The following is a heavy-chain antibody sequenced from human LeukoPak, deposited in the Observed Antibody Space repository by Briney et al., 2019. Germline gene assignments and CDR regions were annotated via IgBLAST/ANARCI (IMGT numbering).Heavy chain of an antibody. Sequence: GGSLRLSCAAPGFTVSSNYMSWVRQAPGKGLEWVSVIYSDGRTYYADSVKGRFTISRDNSKNKVYLQMSSLRAEDTAVYYCAKPYSGSYYFDYWGQGTLVTVSS. CDR2: IYSDGRT. V-gene: IGHV3-53*01. D-gene: IGHD1-26*01. CDR3: AKPYSGSYYFDY. CDR1: GFTVSSNY. J-gene: IGHJ4*02.